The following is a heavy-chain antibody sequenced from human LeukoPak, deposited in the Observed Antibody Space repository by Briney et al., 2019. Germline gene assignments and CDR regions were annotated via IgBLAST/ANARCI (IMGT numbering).Heavy chain of an antibody. CDR1: GFTFSSYW. J-gene: IGHJ4*02. CDR2: IKQDGSEK. V-gene: IGHV3-7*01. CDR3: ARDGNWGSPPYYFDY. Sequence: GGSLRLSCAASGFTFSSYWMSWVRQAPGKGLEWVANIKQDGSEKYYVDSVKGRFTISRDNAKNSLYLQMNSLRAEDTAVYYCARDGNWGSPPYYFDYWGQGTLVTVSS. D-gene: IGHD7-27*01.